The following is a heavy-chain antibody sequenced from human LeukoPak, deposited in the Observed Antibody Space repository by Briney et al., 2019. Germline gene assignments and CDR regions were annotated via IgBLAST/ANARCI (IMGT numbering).Heavy chain of an antibody. V-gene: IGHV4-59*08. Sequence: SETLSLTCTVSSGSISSYYWSWIRQPPGKGLEWIGYIYYSGSTNYNPSLKSRVTISVDTSKNQFSLKLSSVTAADTAVYYCARLGRGYADYWGQGTLVTVSS. CDR3: ARLGRGYADY. J-gene: IGHJ4*02. CDR1: SGSISSYY. D-gene: IGHD5-18*01. CDR2: IYYSGST.